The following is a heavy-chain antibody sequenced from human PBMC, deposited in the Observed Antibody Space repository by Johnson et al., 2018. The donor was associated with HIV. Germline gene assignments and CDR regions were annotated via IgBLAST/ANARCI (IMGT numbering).Heavy chain of an antibody. D-gene: IGHD2-21*02. Sequence: EKLVESGGGVVQPGGSLRLSCVASGFTFSSYGMHCVRQAPGKGLEWVAFIRYDGSNKYYADSVKGLLPISTDNSKNTLYLQMNSLRAEDTAVYYCARDSAYCGGDCHDAFDIWGQGTMVTVSS. CDR3: ARDSAYCGGDCHDAFDI. J-gene: IGHJ3*02. CDR2: IRYDGSNK. CDR1: GFTFSSYG. V-gene: IGHV3-30*02.